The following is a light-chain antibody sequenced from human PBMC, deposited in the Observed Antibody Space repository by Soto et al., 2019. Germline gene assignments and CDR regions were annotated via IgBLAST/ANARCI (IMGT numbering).Light chain of an antibody. V-gene: IGLV1-40*01. CDR2: GNG. CDR3: QSYDSSLRGVV. J-gene: IGLJ2*01. CDR1: SSNIGAGSD. Sequence: QSVLTQPPSVSGAPGQSVIISCTGRSSNIGAGSDVHWYQQIPGTAPKLLMYGNGNRPSGVPDRFSGSKSGTSASLAITGLQPDDEADYYCQSYDSSLRGVVFGGGTKLTVL.